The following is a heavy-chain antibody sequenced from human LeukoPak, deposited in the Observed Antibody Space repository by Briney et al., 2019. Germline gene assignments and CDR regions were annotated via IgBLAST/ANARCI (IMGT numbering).Heavy chain of an antibody. CDR3: ARRNVLRYVDWLSSDDYYYYYMDV. Sequence: GESLKISCQGSGYNFTNYWIGWVRQMPGKGLEWMGIIYPGDSDTRYSPSFQGQVTISADKSISTAYLQWSSLKASDTAMYYCARRNVLRYVDWLSSDDYYYYYMDVWGKGTTVTISS. CDR1: GYNFTNYW. J-gene: IGHJ6*03. D-gene: IGHD3-9*01. CDR2: IYPGDSDT. V-gene: IGHV5-51*01.